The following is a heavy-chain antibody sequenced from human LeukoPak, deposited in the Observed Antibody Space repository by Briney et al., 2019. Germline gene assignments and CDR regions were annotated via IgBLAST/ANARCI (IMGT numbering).Heavy chain of an antibody. J-gene: IGHJ6*02. CDR2: ISAYNGNT. Sequence: ASVKVSCKASGYTFTSYGISWVRQAPGQGLEWMGWISAYNGNTNYAQKLQGRVTMTTDTSTSTAYMELRSLRSDDTAVYYCARGAIYSGSYYGLYYYYGMDVWGQGTTVTVSS. CDR1: GYTFTSYG. CDR3: ARGAIYSGSYYGLYYYYGMDV. V-gene: IGHV1-18*01. D-gene: IGHD1-26*01.